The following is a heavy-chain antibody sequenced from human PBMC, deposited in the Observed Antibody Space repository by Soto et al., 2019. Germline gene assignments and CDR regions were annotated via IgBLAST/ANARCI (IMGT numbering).Heavy chain of an antibody. J-gene: IGHJ1*01. CDR1: GFTFSDYG. V-gene: IGHV3-30*18. Sequence: GGSLGLSCAASGFTFSDYGLHWVRQAPGKGLEWVALISSDGSNKYYADSVKGRFTISRDNSKNTVSLQMTDLRADDTDVYYCAKDAVYNAGLWLIDHWGPRTQVPVA. CDR3: AKDAVYNAGLWLIDH. D-gene: IGHD2-21*01. CDR2: ISSDGSNK.